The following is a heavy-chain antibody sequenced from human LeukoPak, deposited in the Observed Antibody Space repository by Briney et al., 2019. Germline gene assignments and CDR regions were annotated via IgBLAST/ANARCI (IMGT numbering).Heavy chain of an antibody. J-gene: IGHJ3*01. CDR1: GFTFITYG. CDR3: AKDRSRDGYDAFDL. V-gene: IGHV3-30*02. CDR2: VRFDGSNK. D-gene: IGHD5-24*01. Sequence: GGSLRLSCVASGFTFITYGIHWVRQAPGKGLEWVAFVRFDGSNKYYADSVKGRFTISRDNSKNTLYVQMNSLRAEDTAVYYCAKDRSRDGYDAFDLWGQGTMVSVSS.